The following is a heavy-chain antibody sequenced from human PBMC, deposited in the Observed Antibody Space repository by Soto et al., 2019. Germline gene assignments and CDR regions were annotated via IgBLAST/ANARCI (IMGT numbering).Heavy chain of an antibody. Sequence: QVQLQESGPGLVKPSETLSLTCTISGGSLSGNSYYWSWIRQPPGKVLEWIGYIYHSGRTHNNPSHASRVTISVDTTEHQCPLTPASVTAADPAVYYCARASGRITIFGIVTAPCSSGMVVWGPGPTVTGSS. J-gene: IGHJ6*02. D-gene: IGHD3-3*01. V-gene: IGHV4-61*01. CDR3: ARASGRITIFGIVTAPCSSGMVV. CDR2: IYHSGRT. CDR1: GGSLSGNSYY.